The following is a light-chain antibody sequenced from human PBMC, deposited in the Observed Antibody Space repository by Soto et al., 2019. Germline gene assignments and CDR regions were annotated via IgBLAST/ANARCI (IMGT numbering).Light chain of an antibody. CDR1: SSDLDGYDH. CDR2: EVN. Sequence: ALTQPASVSGSPGQSVTISCTGTSSDLDGYDHVSWYQQHPGTAPKLLLYEVNNRPSGVSNRFSGSKSGNTASLIISGLQTEDEADYYCQSYDKRLTAYVFGTGTKVTVL. CDR3: QSYDKRLTAYV. J-gene: IGLJ1*01. V-gene: IGLV2-14*01.